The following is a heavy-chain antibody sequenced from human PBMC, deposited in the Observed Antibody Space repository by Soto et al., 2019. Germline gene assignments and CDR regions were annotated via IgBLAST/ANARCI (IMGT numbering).Heavy chain of an antibody. V-gene: IGHV3-30*03. CDR2: ISYDGSNK. Sequence: QVQLVESGGGVVQPGRSLRLSCAASGFTFSSYGMHWVRQAPGKGLEWVAVISYDGSNKYYADSVKVRFTISRDNSKNTLYLQMNSLRAEDTAVYYCARTDSSSWYLGDAFDIWGQGTMVTVSS. CDR1: GFTFSSYG. CDR3: ARTDSSSWYLGDAFDI. J-gene: IGHJ3*02. D-gene: IGHD6-13*01.